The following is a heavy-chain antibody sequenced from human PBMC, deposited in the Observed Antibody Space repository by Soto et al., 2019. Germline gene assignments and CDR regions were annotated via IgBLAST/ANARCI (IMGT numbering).Heavy chain of an antibody. V-gene: IGHV4-59*08. Sequence: SETLSLTCTVSGGSISSYYWSWIRQPPGKGLEWIGYIYYSGSTNYNPSLKSRVTISVDTSKNQFSLKLSSVTAADTAVYYCARLRDLFYWFDPWGQGTLVTVSS. D-gene: IGHD2-21*01. CDR3: ARLRDLFYWFDP. CDR2: IYYSGST. J-gene: IGHJ5*02. CDR1: GGSISSYY.